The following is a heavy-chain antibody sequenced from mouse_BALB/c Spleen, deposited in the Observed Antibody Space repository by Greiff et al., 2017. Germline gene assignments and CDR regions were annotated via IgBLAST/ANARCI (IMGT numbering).Heavy chain of an antibody. J-gene: IGHJ2*01. Sequence: EVQLVESGGGLVKPGGSLKLSCAASGFTFSSYAMSWVRQSPEKRLEWVAEISSGGSYTYYPDTVTGRFTISRDNAKNTLYLEMSSLRSEDTAMYYCAREDGSSRNYFDYWGQGTTLTVSS. CDR3: AREDGSSRNYFDY. CDR1: GFTFSSYA. V-gene: IGHV5-9-4*01. CDR2: ISSGGSYT. D-gene: IGHD1-1*01.